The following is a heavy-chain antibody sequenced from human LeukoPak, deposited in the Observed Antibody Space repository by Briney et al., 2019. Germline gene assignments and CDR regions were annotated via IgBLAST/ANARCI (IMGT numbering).Heavy chain of an antibody. Sequence: GGSLRLSCTASGFTFNSFWMTWVRQAPGKGLEWVANIKEDGSEENCVDSLKGRFTISRDNAKNSLYLQMNSLRAADTAVYYCARVMGNWFDPWGQGTLVTVSS. J-gene: IGHJ5*02. CDR3: ARVMGNWFDP. V-gene: IGHV3-7*01. CDR1: GFTFNSFW. CDR2: IKEDGSEE. D-gene: IGHD1-26*01.